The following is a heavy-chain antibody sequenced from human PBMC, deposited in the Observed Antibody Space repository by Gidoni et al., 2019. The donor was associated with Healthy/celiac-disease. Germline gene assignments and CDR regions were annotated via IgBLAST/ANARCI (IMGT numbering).Heavy chain of an antibody. CDR2: IWYDGSNK. CDR3: AREGYGDYGMDV. J-gene: IGHJ6*02. Sequence: QVQLVEPGGGVVQPGRSLRLSCAASGFTFSSYGMHWVRQAPGKGLEWVAVIWYDGSNKYYADSVKGRFTISRDNSKNTLYLQMNSLRAEDTAVYYCAREGYGDYGMDVWGQGTTVTVSS. D-gene: IGHD4-17*01. V-gene: IGHV3-33*01. CDR1: GFTFSSYG.